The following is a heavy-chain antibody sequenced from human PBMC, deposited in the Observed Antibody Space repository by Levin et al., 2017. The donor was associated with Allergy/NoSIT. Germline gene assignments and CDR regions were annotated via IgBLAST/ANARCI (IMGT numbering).Heavy chain of an antibody. Sequence: KPGGSLRLSCAASGFIFRDYDMNWIRQAPGKGLEWVSFISSSGNTIYYEDSVKGRFTISRDNVQNSVYLQMNSLGAEDTALYYCATSPYSYSSGIHWYFDLWGRGTLVTVSS. D-gene: IGHD3-10*01. CDR1: GFIFRDYD. J-gene: IGHJ2*01. V-gene: IGHV3-11*01. CDR2: ISSSGNTI. CDR3: ATSPYSYSSGIHWYFDL.